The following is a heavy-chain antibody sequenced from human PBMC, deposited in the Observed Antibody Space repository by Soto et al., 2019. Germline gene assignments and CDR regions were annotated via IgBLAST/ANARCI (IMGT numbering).Heavy chain of an antibody. V-gene: IGHV1-2*02. CDR2: INPNSGGT. Sequence: ASVQVSCEATGYTFSGYYMHWVRQAPGQGREWMGWINPNSGGTNYAQKFQGRVTMTRDTSITTAYMELSRLRSDDTAVYYCARGATVTDYYSSYTMDVSGQATTLPLTS. J-gene: IGHJ6*02. CDR3: ARGATVTDYYSSYTMDV. D-gene: IGHD4-4*01. CDR1: GYTFSGYY.